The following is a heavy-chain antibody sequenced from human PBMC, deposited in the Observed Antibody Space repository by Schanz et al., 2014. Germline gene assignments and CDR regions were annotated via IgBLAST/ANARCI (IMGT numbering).Heavy chain of an antibody. CDR3: ARGGSSGYDFSIYYMDV. CDR1: GFSFSIFA. Sequence: EVQLLESGGGLVQPGGSLRLSCAASGFSFSIFAMTWVRQAPGQGLEWVSTISGSGGDTYPADSVKGRFTISRDTSKNTLYLLLNSLRAEDTAVYYCARGGSSGYDFSIYYMDVWGKGTTVTVSS. CDR2: ISGSGGDT. V-gene: IGHV3-23*01. D-gene: IGHD5-12*01. J-gene: IGHJ6*03.